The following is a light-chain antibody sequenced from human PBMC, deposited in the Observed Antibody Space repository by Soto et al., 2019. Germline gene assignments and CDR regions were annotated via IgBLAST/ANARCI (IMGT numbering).Light chain of an antibody. Sequence: DIQMTQSPSFLPASVGDGVSIICRSSQSISSYLNWYQQKPGKAPKLLIYAASSLQSGVPSRFSGSGSGTDFTLTISSLQPEDFATYYCQQSYSTPHRTFGQGTQVEIK. CDR3: QQSYSTPHRT. V-gene: IGKV1-39*01. CDR2: AAS. CDR1: QSISSY. J-gene: IGKJ1*01.